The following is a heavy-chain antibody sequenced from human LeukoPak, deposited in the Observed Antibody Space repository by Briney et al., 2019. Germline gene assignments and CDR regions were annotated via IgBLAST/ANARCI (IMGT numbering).Heavy chain of an antibody. Sequence: QPGGSLRLSCAAYGFTFSTYVMHWVRQAPGKGLEYVSTISHNGDSTFYANSVKGRFTISRDNSKNTLYLQMGSLRPEDMAVYYCARDGPGYSSGWYWFDPWGQGTLVTVSS. CDR1: GFTFSTYV. CDR3: ARDGPGYSSGWYWFDP. J-gene: IGHJ5*02. V-gene: IGHV3-64*01. CDR2: ISHNGDST. D-gene: IGHD6-13*01.